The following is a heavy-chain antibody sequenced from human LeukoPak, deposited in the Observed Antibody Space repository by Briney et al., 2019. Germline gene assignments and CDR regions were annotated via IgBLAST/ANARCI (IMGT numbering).Heavy chain of an antibody. CDR2: IYYSGST. CDR3: VDYGSAFDI. J-gene: IGHJ3*02. Sequence: SETLSLTCTVSGGSISSSSYYWGWIRQPPGTGLEWIGSIYYSGSTYYNPSLKSRVTISVDASKNQFSLKLSSVTAADTAVYYCVDYGSAFDIWGQGTMVTVSS. D-gene: IGHD4-17*01. CDR1: GGSISSSSYY. V-gene: IGHV4-39*07.